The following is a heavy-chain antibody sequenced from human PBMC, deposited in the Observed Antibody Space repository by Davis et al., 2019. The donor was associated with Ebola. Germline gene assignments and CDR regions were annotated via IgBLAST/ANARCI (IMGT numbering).Heavy chain of an antibody. V-gene: IGHV1-69*13. J-gene: IGHJ5*01. D-gene: IGHD2-8*01. CDR2: IIPIFGTT. Sequence: SVKVSCKASGYTFTSYDISWVRQAPGQGLEWMGGIIPIFGTTKYAQKFQGRVTITADESTRTAYMELSSLRSDDTAVYYCTRGRDCTNGVCYKAHWFDSWGLGTLVTVSS. CDR3: TRGRDCTNGVCYKAHWFDS. CDR1: GYTFTSYD.